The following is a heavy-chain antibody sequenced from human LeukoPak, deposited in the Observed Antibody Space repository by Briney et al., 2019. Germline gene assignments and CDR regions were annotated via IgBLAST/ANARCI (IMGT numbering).Heavy chain of an antibody. CDR2: ISSSGSTI. J-gene: IGHJ4*02. V-gene: IGHV3-48*02. CDR3: ARDRDSGDYTAAPGDY. D-gene: IGHD4-17*01. CDR1: GFTFSSYS. Sequence: AGGSLRLSCAASGFTFSSYSMNWVRQAPGKGLEWTSYISSSGSTINYADSVKGRFTISRDSAKNSLYLQMNSLRDGDTAVYYCARDRDSGDYTAAPGDYWGQGTLVTVSS.